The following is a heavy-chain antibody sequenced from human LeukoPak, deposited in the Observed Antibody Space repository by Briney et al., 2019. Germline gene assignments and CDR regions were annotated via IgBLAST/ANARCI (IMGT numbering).Heavy chain of an antibody. D-gene: IGHD3-22*01. CDR3: AKASEWDIVVESYYFDY. CDR1: GFTFSSYG. V-gene: IGHV3-30*02. J-gene: IGHJ4*02. CDR2: KRYDGSNK. Sequence: GGSLRLSCAASGFTFSSYGMRWVRQAPGKGLEWVAFKRYDGSNKYYADSVKGRFTISRDNSKNTLYLQMNSLRAEDTAVYYCAKASEWDIVVESYYFDYWGQGTLVTVSS.